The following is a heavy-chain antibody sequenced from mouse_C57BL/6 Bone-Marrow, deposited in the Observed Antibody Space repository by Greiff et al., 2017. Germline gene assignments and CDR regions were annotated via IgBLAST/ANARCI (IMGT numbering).Heavy chain of an antibody. J-gene: IGHJ3*01. D-gene: IGHD2-10*02. Sequence: EVKLVESGEGLVKPGGSLKLSCAASGFTFSSYAMSWVRQTPEKRLEGVAYISSGGDYIYYADTVKGRFTISRDNARNTLYLQMSSLKSEDTAMYYCTRDPSSNWFAYWGQGTLVTVSA. CDR2: ISSGGDYI. V-gene: IGHV5-9-1*02. CDR1: GFTFSSYA. CDR3: TRDPSSNWFAY.